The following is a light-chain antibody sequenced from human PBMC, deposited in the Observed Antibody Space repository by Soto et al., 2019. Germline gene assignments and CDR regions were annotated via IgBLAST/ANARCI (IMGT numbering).Light chain of an antibody. J-gene: IGKJ1*01. V-gene: IGKV1-5*03. CDR3: QQYNNNWT. CDR2: KAS. Sequence: DVQMTQSPSTLSASVGDRVTISCRASQSIVDWLAWNEQKPGKAPKLLIYKASSLESGVPSRFSGSGSGTEFTLTISSLQPDDFATYYCQQYNNNWTFGQGTKVEIK. CDR1: QSIVDW.